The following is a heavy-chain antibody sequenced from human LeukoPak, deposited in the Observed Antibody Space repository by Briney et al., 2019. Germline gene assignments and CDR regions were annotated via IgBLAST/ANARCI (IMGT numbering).Heavy chain of an antibody. D-gene: IGHD1-26*01. CDR2: ISASNGNT. CDR1: GYIFTSYG. J-gene: IGHJ4*02. V-gene: IGHV1-18*01. Sequence: GASVNVSCKASGYIFTSYGINWVRQAAGQGLEWMGWISASNGNTNYAQKLQGRVTMTTDTSTNTAYMELRSLRSDDTAVYYCARDRSNSAPYYFDYWGQGTLVTVSS. CDR3: ARDRSNSAPYYFDY.